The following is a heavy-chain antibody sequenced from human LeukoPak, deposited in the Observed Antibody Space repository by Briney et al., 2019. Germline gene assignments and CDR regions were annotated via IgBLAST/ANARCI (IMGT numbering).Heavy chain of an antibody. J-gene: IGHJ4*02. D-gene: IGHD1-26*01. CDR1: GFTFSSYG. CDR3: ARDGGVGATRGWSDY. V-gene: IGHV3-33*01. Sequence: QSGRSLRLSCAASGFTFSSYGMHWVRQAPGKGLEWVAVIWYDGSNKYYADSVKGRFTISRDNSKNTLYLQMNSLRAEDTAVYYCARDGGVGATRGWSDYWGQGTLVTVSS. CDR2: IWYDGSNK.